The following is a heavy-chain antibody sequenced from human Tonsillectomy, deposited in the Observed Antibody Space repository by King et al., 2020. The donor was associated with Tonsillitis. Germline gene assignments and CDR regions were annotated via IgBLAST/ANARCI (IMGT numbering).Heavy chain of an antibody. CDR2: ISGSGGST. D-gene: IGHD5-24*01. CDR1: GITFSGYA. Sequence: VQLSESGGGLVQPGGSLRLSCAASGITFSGYAMSWVRQAPGKGLGWVSSISGSGGSTYDADSVTGRFTISRDNAKNTLYLQMNSLRAEDTAIYYCAKSGSGRATISNYMDVWGKGTTVTVSS. J-gene: IGHJ6*03. CDR3: AKSGSGRATISNYMDV. V-gene: IGHV3-23*01.